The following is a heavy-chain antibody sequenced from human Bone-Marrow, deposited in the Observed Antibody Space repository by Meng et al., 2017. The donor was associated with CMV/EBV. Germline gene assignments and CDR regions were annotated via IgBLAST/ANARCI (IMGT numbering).Heavy chain of an antibody. V-gene: IGHV3-30-3*01. CDR3: ARGQTGTRYYYYYYGMDV. D-gene: IGHD1-7*01. CDR2: ISYDGSNK. J-gene: IGHJ6*02. CDR1: GFTFSSYA. Sequence: GGSLRLSCAASGFTFSSYAMHWVRQAPGKGLEWVAVISYDGSNKYYADSVKGRFTISRDNSKNTLYLQMNSLRAEDTAVYYCARGQTGTRYYYYYYGMDVWGQGTTVTVSS.